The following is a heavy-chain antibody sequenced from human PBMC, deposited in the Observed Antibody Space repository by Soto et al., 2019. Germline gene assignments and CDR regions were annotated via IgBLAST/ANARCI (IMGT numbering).Heavy chain of an antibody. CDR3: STYDYVWGSDRYRWAC. Sequence: EVQLVESGGGLVKPGGSLRLSCAASGFTFSNAWMSWVRQAPAKGLEWVARIKSKIDGGTMDHAAPVKGRFTISRDDSKNTLYLQMYGLETEDSAVYYCSTYDYVWGSDRYRWACGGQGGVVAVSS. CDR2: IKSKIDGGTM. CDR1: GFTFSNAW. V-gene: IGHV3-15*01. J-gene: IGHJ4*02. D-gene: IGHD3-16*02.